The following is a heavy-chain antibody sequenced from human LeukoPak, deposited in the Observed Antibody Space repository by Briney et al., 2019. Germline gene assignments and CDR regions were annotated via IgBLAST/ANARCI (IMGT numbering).Heavy chain of an antibody. CDR1: GYTFTSYG. Sequence: ASVKVSCKASGYTFTSYGISWVRQAPGQGLEWMGWISAYNGNTNYAQKLQGRVIMTTDTSTSTAYMELRSLRSDDTAVYYCARVGTAMVSKNWFDPWGQGTLVTVSS. V-gene: IGHV1-18*01. J-gene: IGHJ5*02. CDR2: ISAYNGNT. CDR3: ARVGTAMVSKNWFDP. D-gene: IGHD5-18*01.